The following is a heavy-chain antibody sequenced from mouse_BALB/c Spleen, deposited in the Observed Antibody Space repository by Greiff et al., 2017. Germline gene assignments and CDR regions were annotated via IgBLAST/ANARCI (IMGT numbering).Heavy chain of an antibody. V-gene: IGHV5-4*02. CDR2: ISDGGSYT. J-gene: IGHJ2*01. Sequence: EVQLVESGGGLVKPGGSLKLSCAASGFTFSDYYMYWVRQTPEKRLEWVATISDGGSYTYYPDSVKGRFTISRDNAKNNLYLQMSSLKSEDTAMYYCARAVYDGYLDYWGQGTTLTVAS. CDR3: ARAVYDGYLDY. CDR1: GFTFSDYY. D-gene: IGHD2-3*01.